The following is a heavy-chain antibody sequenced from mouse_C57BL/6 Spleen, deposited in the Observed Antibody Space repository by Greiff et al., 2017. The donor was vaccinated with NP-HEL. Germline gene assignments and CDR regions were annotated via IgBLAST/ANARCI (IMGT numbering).Heavy chain of an antibody. Sequence: EVKVVESGGGLVKPGGSLKLSCAASGFTFSSYTMSWVRQTPEKRLEWVATISGGGGNTYYPDSVKGRFTISRDNAKNTLYLQMSSLRSEDTALYYCARLGDYDAYFDYWGQGTTLTVSS. D-gene: IGHD2-4*01. J-gene: IGHJ2*01. V-gene: IGHV5-9*01. CDR3: ARLGDYDAYFDY. CDR2: ISGGGGNT. CDR1: GFTFSSYT.